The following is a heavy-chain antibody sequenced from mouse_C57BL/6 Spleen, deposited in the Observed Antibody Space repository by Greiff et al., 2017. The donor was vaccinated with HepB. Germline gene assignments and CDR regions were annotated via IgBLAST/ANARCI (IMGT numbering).Heavy chain of an antibody. D-gene: IGHD1-1*01. CDR2: IYPGDGDT. V-gene: IGHV1-80*01. Sequence: VQLQQSGAELVKPGASVKISCKASGYAFSSYWMNWVKQRPGKGLEWIGQIYPGDGDTNYNGKFKGKATLTADKSSSTAYMQLSSLTSEDSAVYFCARTSYYYGSSYGFDVWGTGTTVTVSS. J-gene: IGHJ1*03. CDR1: GYAFSSYW. CDR3: ARTSYYYGSSYGFDV.